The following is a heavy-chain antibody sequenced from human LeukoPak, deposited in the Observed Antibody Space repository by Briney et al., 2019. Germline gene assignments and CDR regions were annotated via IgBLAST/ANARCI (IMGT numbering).Heavy chain of an antibody. CDR2: ISWNSDNI. D-gene: IGHD3-22*01. CDR3: AKGSMIEVAVGDYFYY. V-gene: IGHV3-9*03. CDR1: GFTLDDYA. Sequence: TGRSLRLSCVASGFTLDDYAMHWVPQAPGKGLEWVSGISWNSDNIGYADSVKGRFTISRDNDKNSLYLQMNSLRAEDMALHYCAKGSMIEVAVGDYFYYWGQGNLVTVSS. J-gene: IGHJ4*02.